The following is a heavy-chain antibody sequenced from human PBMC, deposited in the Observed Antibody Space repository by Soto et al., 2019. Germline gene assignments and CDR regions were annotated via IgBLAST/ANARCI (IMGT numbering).Heavy chain of an antibody. Sequence: GASVKVSCKASGYTFTSYAMHWVRQAPGQRLEWMGWINAGNGNTKYSQKFQGRVTITRDTSASTAYMELSRLRSEDTAVYYCAGAMELEWLLYSDGMDVCGRGTTVAVSS. CDR3: AGAMELEWLLYSDGMDV. J-gene: IGHJ6*02. V-gene: IGHV1-3*01. CDR1: GYTFTSYA. CDR2: INAGNGNT. D-gene: IGHD3-3*01.